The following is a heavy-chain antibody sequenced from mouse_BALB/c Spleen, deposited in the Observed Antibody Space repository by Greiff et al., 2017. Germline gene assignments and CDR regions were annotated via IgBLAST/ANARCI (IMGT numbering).Heavy chain of an antibody. Sequence: EVQLQQSGAELVKPGASVKLSCTASGFNIKDTYMHWVKQRPEQGLEWIGRIDPANGHTKYDPKFQGKATITADTSSNTAYLQLSSLTSEDTAVYYCARGKGNYAMDYWGQGTSVTVSS. CDR1: GFNIKDTY. J-gene: IGHJ4*01. CDR3: ARGKGNYAMDY. V-gene: IGHV14-3*02. CDR2: IDPANGHT.